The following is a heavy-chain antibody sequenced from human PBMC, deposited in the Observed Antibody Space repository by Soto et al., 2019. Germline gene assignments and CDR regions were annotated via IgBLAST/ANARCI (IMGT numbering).Heavy chain of an antibody. CDR2: IYSGGST. D-gene: IGHD4-17*01. CDR3: ARAQVGWGSRTVTPYYFDY. J-gene: IGHJ4*02. V-gene: IGHV3-66*01. CDR1: GFTVSSNY. Sequence: PGGSLRLSCAASGFTVSSNYMSWVRQAPGKGLEWVSVIYSGGSTYYADSVKGRFTISRDNSKNTLYLQMSGLRAEDTAVYYCARAQVGWGSRTVTPYYFDYWGQGTLVTVSS.